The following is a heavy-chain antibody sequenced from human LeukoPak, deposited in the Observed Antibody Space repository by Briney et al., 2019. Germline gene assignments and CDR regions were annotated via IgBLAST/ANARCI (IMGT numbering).Heavy chain of an antibody. D-gene: IGHD5-18*01. Sequence: ASVKVSCKASGYIFTSYYMHWVRQAPGEGLEWMGIINPSGGSTSYAQKLQGGLTMTRDTSTSTVYMELSSLRSEDTAVYYCARSSGYTYGFDYWGQGTLVTVSS. V-gene: IGHV1-46*04. J-gene: IGHJ4*02. CDR3: ARSSGYTYGFDY. CDR2: INPSGGST. CDR1: GYIFTSYY.